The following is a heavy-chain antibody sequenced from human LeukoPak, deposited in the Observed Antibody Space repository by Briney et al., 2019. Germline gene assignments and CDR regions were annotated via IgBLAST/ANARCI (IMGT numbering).Heavy chain of an antibody. Sequence: SETLSLTCAVYGGSFSGYYWSWIRQPPGKGLEWIGEINHSGSTNYNPSLKSRVTISVDTSKNQFSLKLSSVTAADTAVYYCARVRQGHFDYWGQGTLVTVSS. V-gene: IGHV4-34*01. CDR3: ARVRQGHFDY. J-gene: IGHJ4*02. CDR2: INHSGST. CDR1: GGSFSGYY.